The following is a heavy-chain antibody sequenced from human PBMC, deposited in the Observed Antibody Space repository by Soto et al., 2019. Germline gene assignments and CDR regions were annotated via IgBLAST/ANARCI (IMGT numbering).Heavy chain of an antibody. D-gene: IGHD6-13*01. CDR3: ARRSSSWYGIDY. CDR1: GGSFSGYY. V-gene: IGHV4-34*01. J-gene: IGHJ4*02. CDR2: INHSGST. Sequence: QVQLQQWGAGLLKPSETLSLTCAVYGGSFSGYYWSWIRQPPGKGLEWIGEINHSGSTNYNPSLKSRVTISVDTSKNQFSLKLSSVTAADTAVYYCARRSSSWYGIDYWGQGTLVTVSS.